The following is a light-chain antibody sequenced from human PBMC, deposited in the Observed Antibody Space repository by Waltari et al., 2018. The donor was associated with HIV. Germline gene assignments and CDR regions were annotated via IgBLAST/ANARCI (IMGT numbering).Light chain of an antibody. CDR2: STS. J-gene: IGLJ1*01. CDR3: LLYYGGAQRYV. Sequence: QTVVTQEPSLTVSPGGTVNPTCPSSTGPVTSGNYPNWFQQKPGQAPRGLIYSTSNKNSWTPARFSGSLLGGKAALTLSGVQPEDEAEYYCLLYYGGAQRYVFGTGTKVTVL. CDR1: TGPVTSGNY. V-gene: IGLV7-43*01.